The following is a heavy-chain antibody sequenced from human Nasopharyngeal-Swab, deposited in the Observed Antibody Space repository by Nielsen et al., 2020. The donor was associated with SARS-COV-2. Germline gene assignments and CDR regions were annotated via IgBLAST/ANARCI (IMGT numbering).Heavy chain of an antibody. CDR3: TRDHFGIEVFSRPHSDY. CDR1: GFTSGDYV. Sequence: GESLKISCTTSGFTSGDYVINWARQAPGKGLEWVGFIRTKPYGATTEYAASVKGRFTISRDDSTSVAYLQMNSLQTEDTGVYYCTRDHFGIEVFSRPHSDYWGQGTLVTVSS. D-gene: IGHD3-22*01. J-gene: IGHJ4*02. CDR2: IRTKPYGATT. V-gene: IGHV3-49*04.